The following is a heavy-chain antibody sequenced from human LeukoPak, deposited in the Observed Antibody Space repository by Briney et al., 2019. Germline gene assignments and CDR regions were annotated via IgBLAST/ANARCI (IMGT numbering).Heavy chain of an antibody. V-gene: IGHV3-48*04. Sequence: GGSLRLSCVASGFTFDTYSMNWIRQAPGKGLEWTSYITDDSKTMFYADSVKGRFTISRDNAKNALYLQMNSLRGEDTAVYYCVARGGWARFDYWGQGTLVTVSS. J-gene: IGHJ4*02. CDR1: GFTFDTYS. CDR2: ITDDSKTM. D-gene: IGHD6-19*01. CDR3: VARGGWARFDY.